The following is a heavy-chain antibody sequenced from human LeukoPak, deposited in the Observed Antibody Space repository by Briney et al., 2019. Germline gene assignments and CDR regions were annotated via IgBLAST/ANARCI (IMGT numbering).Heavy chain of an antibody. CDR3: ARDRGYTSFDY. CDR2: INPTGSEE. Sequence: GGSLRLSCAAYGFTFSDSWMTWVRQAPGKELEYVAAINPTGSEEYYVDSVKGRFTISRDNAKNSLFLQMSSLRVEDTAVFYCARDRGYTSFDYWGQGTLVAVSS. J-gene: IGHJ4*02. V-gene: IGHV3-7*01. D-gene: IGHD5-18*01. CDR1: GFTFSDSW.